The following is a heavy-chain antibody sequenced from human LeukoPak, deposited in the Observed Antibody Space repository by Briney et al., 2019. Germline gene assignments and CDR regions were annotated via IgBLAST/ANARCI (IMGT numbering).Heavy chain of an antibody. CDR3: AKEYITAEYFQH. CDR2: ISWNSGSM. V-gene: IGHV3-9*01. D-gene: IGHD1-14*01. Sequence: PGRSLRLSCAASGFTFDDYAMHWVRQAPGKGLEWVSGISWNSGSMDYADSVKGRFTISRDNAKNSLYLQMNSLRAEDTALYYCAKEYITAEYFQHWGQGTLVTVSS. J-gene: IGHJ1*01. CDR1: GFTFDDYA.